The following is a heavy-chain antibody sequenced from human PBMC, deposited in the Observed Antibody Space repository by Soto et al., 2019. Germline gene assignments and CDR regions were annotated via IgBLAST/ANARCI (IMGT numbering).Heavy chain of an antibody. Sequence: ASVKGSCKASGYTFTRDDINWVRQAKGQGLEWMGWMNPNSGNTGYAQKFQGRVTMTRNTSISTAYMELSSLRSEDTAVYYCARGETYSSGWYPPYYYYYMDVWGKGTTVTVSS. V-gene: IGHV1-8*01. J-gene: IGHJ6*03. D-gene: IGHD6-19*01. CDR3: ARGETYSSGWYPPYYYYYMDV. CDR2: MNPNSGNT. CDR1: GYTFTRDD.